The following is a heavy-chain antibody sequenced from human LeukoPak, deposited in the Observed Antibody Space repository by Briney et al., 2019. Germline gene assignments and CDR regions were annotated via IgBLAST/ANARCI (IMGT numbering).Heavy chain of an antibody. D-gene: IGHD3-3*01. J-gene: IGHJ4*02. Sequence: KPSETLSLTCTVSGGSISSSSYYWGWIRQPPGKGLEWIGSIYYSGSTYYNPSLKSRVTISVDTSKNQFSLKLGSVTAADTAVYYCARQDVKFGILEWPRGYFDYWGQGTLVTVSS. CDR3: ARQDVKFGILEWPRGYFDY. CDR1: GGSISSSSYY. CDR2: IYYSGST. V-gene: IGHV4-39*01.